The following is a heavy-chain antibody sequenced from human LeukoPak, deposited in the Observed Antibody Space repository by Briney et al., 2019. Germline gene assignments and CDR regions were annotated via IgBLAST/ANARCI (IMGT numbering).Heavy chain of an antibody. CDR3: ARDGPPYYDIDY. CDR2: IKQDGSDK. J-gene: IGHJ4*02. Sequence: PGGSLRLSCAASGFTFSSFSMSWVRQAPGKGLEWVANIKQDGSDKYYVDSVKGRFTISRDNAKNSLYLQMNSLRVEDTAVYYCARDGPPYYDIDYWGQGTLVTVSS. CDR1: GFTFSSFS. V-gene: IGHV3-7*01. D-gene: IGHD3-22*01.